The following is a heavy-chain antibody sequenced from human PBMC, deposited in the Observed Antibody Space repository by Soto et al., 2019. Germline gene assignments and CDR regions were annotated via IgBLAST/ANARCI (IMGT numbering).Heavy chain of an antibody. CDR1: GFTFATYT. CDR2: ITGSDGRT. D-gene: IGHD5-12*01. CDR3: GKNSAATIRVGFDY. J-gene: IGHJ4*02. V-gene: IGHV3-23*01. Sequence: EVQLLESGGGLVQPGGSLRLSCAASGFTFATYTMSWVRQTPGKGLEWVSAITGSDGRTYYADSVKGRFTISRDNSKNTLYLQMNSLGAEDTAGYYCGKNSAATIRVGFDYWGQGTLVTVSS.